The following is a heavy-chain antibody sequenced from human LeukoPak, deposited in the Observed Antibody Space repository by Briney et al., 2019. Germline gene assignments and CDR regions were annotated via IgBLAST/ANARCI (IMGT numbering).Heavy chain of an antibody. D-gene: IGHD5-24*01. V-gene: IGHV1-69*01. CDR2: IIPIFGTA. CDR3: ARNPIVEMATIDAAFDI. J-gene: IGHJ3*02. CDR1: GGTFSSYA. Sequence: SVKVSCKASGGTFSSYAISWVRQAPGQGLEWMGGIIPIFGTANYAQKFQGRVTITADESTSTAYMELSSLRSEDTAVYYCARNPIVEMATIDAAFDIWGQGTMVTVSS.